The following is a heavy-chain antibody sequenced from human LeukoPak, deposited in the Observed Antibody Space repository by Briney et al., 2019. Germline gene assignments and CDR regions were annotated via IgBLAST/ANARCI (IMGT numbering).Heavy chain of an antibody. D-gene: IGHD3-16*02. V-gene: IGHV4-34*01. Sequence: SETLSLTCAVYGGSFSGYYWSWIRQPPGKGLEWIGEINHSGSTNYNPSLKSRVTISVDTSKNQFSLKLSSVTAADTAVYYCARGNYDYVWGSYRPRDWLDPWGQGTLVTVSS. J-gene: IGHJ5*02. CDR2: INHSGST. CDR3: ARGNYDYVWGSYRPRDWLDP. CDR1: GGSFSGYY.